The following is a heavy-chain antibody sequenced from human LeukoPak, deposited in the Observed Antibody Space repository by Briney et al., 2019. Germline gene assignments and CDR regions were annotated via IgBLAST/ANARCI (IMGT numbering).Heavy chain of an antibody. Sequence: GRSLRLSCAASGFTFSSYAMHWVRQAPGKGLEWVSRISGSGGNTYYADSAKGRFTISRDNSRDTLYLRMTSLRVDDTAVYYCAKGAGDVGMDAWGQGTSVTVSS. D-gene: IGHD3-16*01. V-gene: IGHV3-23*01. CDR2: ISGSGGNT. CDR3: AKGAGDVGMDA. CDR1: GFTFSSYA. J-gene: IGHJ6*02.